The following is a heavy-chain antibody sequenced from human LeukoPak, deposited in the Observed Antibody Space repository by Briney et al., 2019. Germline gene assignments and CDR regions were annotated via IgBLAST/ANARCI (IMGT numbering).Heavy chain of an antibody. Sequence: SQTLSLTCTVSGGSISSDSYYWSWIRQPAGKGLEWIGRIYTSGSTNYNPSLKSRVTISVDTSKNQFSLKLSSVTAADTAVYYCEKDGAYEMPDAFDIWGQGTMVTVSS. CDR2: IYTSGST. V-gene: IGHV4-61*02. CDR3: EKDGAYEMPDAFDI. D-gene: IGHD5-24*01. CDR1: GGSISSDSYY. J-gene: IGHJ3*02.